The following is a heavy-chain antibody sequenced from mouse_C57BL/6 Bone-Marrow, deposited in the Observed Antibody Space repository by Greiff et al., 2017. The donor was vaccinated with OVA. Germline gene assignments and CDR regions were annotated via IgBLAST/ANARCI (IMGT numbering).Heavy chain of an antibody. V-gene: IGHV3-6*01. Sequence: EVQLVESGPGLVKPSQSLSLTCSVTGYSITSGYYWNWIRQFPGNKLEWMGYISYDGSNNYNPSLKNRISITRDTSKNQFFLKLNSVTTEDTATYYCAREGWLLPHWYFDVWGTGTTVTVSS. D-gene: IGHD2-3*01. CDR2: ISYDGSN. CDR3: AREGWLLPHWYFDV. J-gene: IGHJ1*03. CDR1: GYSITSGYY.